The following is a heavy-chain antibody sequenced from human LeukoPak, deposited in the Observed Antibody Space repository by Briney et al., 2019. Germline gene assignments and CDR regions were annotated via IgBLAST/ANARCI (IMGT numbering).Heavy chain of an antibody. J-gene: IGHJ6*03. CDR3: AKNGDRGAYCTGGTCYPYFYYYMDV. D-gene: IGHD2-15*01. CDR1: GFTFSGSA. Sequence: GGSLKLSCAASGFTFSGSAIHWVRQASGKGLEWVGRIRSKANSYATTYAGSVKGRFTIFRDDSKNTLYLQMNSLRAEDTAIYYCAKNGDRGAYCTGGTCYPYFYYYMDVWGKGTTVTI. V-gene: IGHV3-73*01. CDR2: IRSKANSYAT.